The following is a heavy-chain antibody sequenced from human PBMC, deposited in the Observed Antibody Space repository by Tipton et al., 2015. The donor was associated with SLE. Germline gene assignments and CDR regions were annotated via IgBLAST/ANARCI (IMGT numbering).Heavy chain of an antibody. D-gene: IGHD6-13*01. CDR3: ARERYSSSWYRDNWFDP. V-gene: IGHV4-39*07. CDR2: IYYSGST. J-gene: IGHJ5*02. CDR1: GGSISSSSYY. Sequence: TLSLTCTVSGGSISSSSYYWGWIRQPPGKGLEWIGSIYYSGSTYYNPSLKSRVTISVDTSKNQFSLKLSSVTAADTAVYYCARERYSSSWYRDNWFDPWGQGTLVTVSS.